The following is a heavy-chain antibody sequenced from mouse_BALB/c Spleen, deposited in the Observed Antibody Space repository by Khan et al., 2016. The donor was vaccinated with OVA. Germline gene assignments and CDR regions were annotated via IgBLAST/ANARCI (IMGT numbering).Heavy chain of an antibody. Sequence: QVQLKESGPGLVAPSQSLSITCTVSGFSLTTYGVHWVRQPPGKGLEWLGVIWAGGSTNYNSALMSRLSISKDNSKSQAFLQMNSRQTDDTAMYDCARAYYYGALFAYWGQGTLVTVSA. J-gene: IGHJ3*01. V-gene: IGHV2-9*02. CDR3: ARAYYYGALFAY. CDR2: IWAGGST. D-gene: IGHD1-1*01. CDR1: GFSLTTYG.